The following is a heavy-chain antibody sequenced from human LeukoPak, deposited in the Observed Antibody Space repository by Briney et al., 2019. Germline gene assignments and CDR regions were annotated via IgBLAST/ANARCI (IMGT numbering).Heavy chain of an antibody. Sequence: TSETLSLTCTVSGGSISSSSYYWSWIRQPPGKGLEWIGYIYFNGFTNYNPSLKSRVTISVDTSKNQFSLKLSSVTAADTAVYYCARDPQDAFDIWGQGTMVTVSS. J-gene: IGHJ3*02. CDR2: IYFNGFT. CDR1: GGSISSSSYY. V-gene: IGHV4-61*01. CDR3: ARDPQDAFDI.